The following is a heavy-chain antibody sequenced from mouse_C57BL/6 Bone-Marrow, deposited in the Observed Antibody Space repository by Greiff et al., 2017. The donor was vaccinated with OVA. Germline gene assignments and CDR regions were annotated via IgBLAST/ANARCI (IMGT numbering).Heavy chain of an antibody. CDR2: IYPGNSDT. CDR3: TKEEVYALVLFDY. Sequence: EVKLQESGTVLVRPGASVKMSCKTSGYTFTSYWMHWVKQRPGQGLEWIGDIYPGNSDTSYNQKFKGKAKLTAVTSASTAYMELSSLTNEDSAVYYCTKEEVYALVLFDYWGQGTTLTVSS. D-gene: IGHD2-10*02. V-gene: IGHV1-5*01. J-gene: IGHJ2*01. CDR1: GYTFTSYW.